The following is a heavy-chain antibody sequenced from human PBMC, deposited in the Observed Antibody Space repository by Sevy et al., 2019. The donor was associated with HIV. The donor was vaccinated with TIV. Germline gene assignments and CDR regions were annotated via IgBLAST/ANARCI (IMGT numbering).Heavy chain of an antibody. V-gene: IGHV3-30*02. CDR3: ARADCGCDCYLVFDY. Sequence: GGSLRLSCAASGFTFSSYGMYWVRQAPGKGLEWVAFIRFDGNSKYYADSVKGRFTISRDNSKNTLYLQLNSLTAEDTAFYYCARADCGCDCYLVFDYRGQGTLVTVSS. CDR2: IRFDGNSK. J-gene: IGHJ4*02. CDR1: GFTFSSYG. D-gene: IGHD2-21*01.